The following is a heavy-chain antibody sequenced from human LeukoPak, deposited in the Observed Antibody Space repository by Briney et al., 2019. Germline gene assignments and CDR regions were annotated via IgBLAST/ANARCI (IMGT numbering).Heavy chain of an antibody. V-gene: IGHV3-7*01. Sequence: GGSLTLSCVVSGLNFSNYWMTWVRQAPGKGLEWVANMKEAGREIYYADSVKGRFTISRDNTKSSLYLQMDGLRAEDTAVYYCAASFDFWGQGTLVSVSS. CDR2: MKEAGREI. CDR3: AASFDF. J-gene: IGHJ4*02. CDR1: GLNFSNYW.